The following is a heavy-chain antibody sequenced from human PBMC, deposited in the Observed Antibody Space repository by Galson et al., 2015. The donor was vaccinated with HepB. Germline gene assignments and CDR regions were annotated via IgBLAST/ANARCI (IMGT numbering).Heavy chain of an antibody. V-gene: IGHV5-10-1*01. J-gene: IGHJ4*02. CDR1: GYSFTSYW. D-gene: IGHD3-22*01. Sequence: QSGAEVKKPGESLRISCKGSGYSFTSYWISWVRQMPGKGLEWMGRIDPSDSYTNYSPSFQGHVTISADKSISTACLQWSSLKASDTAMYYCARGQYYYDSSGYYPTFDYWGQGTLVTVSS. CDR2: IDPSDSYT. CDR3: ARGQYYYDSSGYYPTFDY.